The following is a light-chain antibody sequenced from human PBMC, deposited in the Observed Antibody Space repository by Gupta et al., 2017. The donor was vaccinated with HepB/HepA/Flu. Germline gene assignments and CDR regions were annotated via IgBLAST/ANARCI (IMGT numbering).Light chain of an antibody. J-gene: IGLJ2*01. CDR1: SSDVGSYNR. CDR3: SSYTSSSTWGV. CDR2: DVS. V-gene: IGLV2-18*02. Sequence: QSALTQPQCVYGSPGQSVTISCTGTSSDVGSYNRVSWYQQPPGTAPKLMIYDVSNRPSGVPDRFSGSKSGNTASLTISGLQAEDEADYYGSSYTSSSTWGVFGGGTKLTVL.